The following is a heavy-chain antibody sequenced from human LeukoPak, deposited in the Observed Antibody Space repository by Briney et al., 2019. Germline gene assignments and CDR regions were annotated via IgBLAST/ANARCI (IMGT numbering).Heavy chain of an antibody. D-gene: IGHD2-15*01. CDR3: GRDGGGDIVVAFAFDI. CDR2: INQDGSEK. V-gene: IGHV3-7*05. Sequence: GGSLRLSCAASGFTFSNYWMSWVRQAPGKGLEWVAHINQDGSEKYYVDSVKGRFTISRDNAKNSLYLQMNSLRAEDTAVYYWGRDGGGDIVVAFAFDIWGQGTMVTVSS. CDR1: GFTFSNYW. J-gene: IGHJ3*02.